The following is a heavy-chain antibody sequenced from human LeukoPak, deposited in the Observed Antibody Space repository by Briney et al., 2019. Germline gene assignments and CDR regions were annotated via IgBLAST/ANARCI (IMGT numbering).Heavy chain of an antibody. CDR1: GXNFRNYA. Sequence: PGGSLRLSWSASGXNFRNYAMHWVRQAPGKGLEYVSAMSVVTDRTFYADSVMGRFTISRDNSANTLYLQMSSLRPEDTAVYYCAKPARGSGIQDGFDSWGQGTLVTVSS. V-gene: IGHV3-64D*06. CDR2: MSVVTDRT. CDR3: AKPARGSGIQDGFDS. D-gene: IGHD3-10*01. J-gene: IGHJ4*02.